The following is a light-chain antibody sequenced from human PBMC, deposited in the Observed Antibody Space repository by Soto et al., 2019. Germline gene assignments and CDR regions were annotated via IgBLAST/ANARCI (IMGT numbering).Light chain of an antibody. V-gene: IGKV3-20*01. CDR1: QNVDTNY. Sequence: EILLTQSPGTLSLSPVEIATLSCSSSQNVDTNYLAWYQQKPGQAPRIIIFGAYGRATGIPDRFSGSGSGTDFTITIRRMENEDFEVYYCKKYGSLYWKCGKGHKVDIK. CDR2: GAY. CDR3: KKYGSLYWK. J-gene: IGKJ1*01.